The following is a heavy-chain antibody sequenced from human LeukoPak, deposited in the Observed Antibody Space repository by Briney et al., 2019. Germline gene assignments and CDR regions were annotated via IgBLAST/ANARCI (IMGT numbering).Heavy chain of an antibody. D-gene: IGHD6-13*01. V-gene: IGHV3-7*01. CDR3: LRDRGYSNYDC. CDR1: AFTFSNYW. Sequence: GGSLRLSCAASAFTFSNYWMNWVRQAPGKGLEWVASIKQDGSEKYYVDSVKGRFTISRDNAKNSLYLQINTLKAEDTAVYYCLRDRGYSNYDCWGQGTLVTVSS. J-gene: IGHJ4*02. CDR2: IKQDGSEK.